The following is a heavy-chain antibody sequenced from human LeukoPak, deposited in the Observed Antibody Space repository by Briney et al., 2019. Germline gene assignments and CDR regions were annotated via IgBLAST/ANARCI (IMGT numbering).Heavy chain of an antibody. Sequence: SETLSLTCTLSGGXISTYYCSWIRQPPGKGLEWIGDIYYSGGTNYNPSLKSRVIISVDTSKNQFSLKLSSVTAADPAVYYCARVSRTGAFDYWGQGTLVTVSS. D-gene: IGHD3-10*01. CDR2: IYYSGGT. CDR3: ARVSRTGAFDY. CDR1: GGXISTYY. J-gene: IGHJ4*02. V-gene: IGHV4-59*01.